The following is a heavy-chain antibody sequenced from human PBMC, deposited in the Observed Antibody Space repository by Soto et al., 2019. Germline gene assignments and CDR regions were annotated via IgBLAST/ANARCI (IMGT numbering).Heavy chain of an antibody. Sequence: PSETLSLTCAVSGGSISSSNWWSWVRQPPGKGLEGIGEIYHSGSTNYNPSLKSRDTISVDKSKNQFSLKLSSVTAADTAVYYCARRDYSTPSLGPFDHWGPGILVTVSS. CDR3: ARRDYSTPSLGPFDH. V-gene: IGHV4-4*02. J-gene: IGHJ4*02. CDR1: GGSISSSNW. D-gene: IGHD4-4*01. CDR2: IYHSGST.